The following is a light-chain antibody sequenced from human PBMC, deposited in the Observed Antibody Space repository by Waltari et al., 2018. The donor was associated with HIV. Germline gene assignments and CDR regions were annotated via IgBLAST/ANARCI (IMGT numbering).Light chain of an antibody. CDR3: AAWDDSLNGVV. CDR2: TNN. Sequence: QSVLTQPPSASGTPGQRVTISCSGSNSNIRSNTVNWYQQLPGTAPKHLIYTNNQRPSGVPDRFSGSKSGTSASLAISRLQSEDEADYYCAAWDDSLNGVVFGGGTRLTVL. V-gene: IGLV1-44*01. J-gene: IGLJ3*02. CDR1: NSNIRSNT.